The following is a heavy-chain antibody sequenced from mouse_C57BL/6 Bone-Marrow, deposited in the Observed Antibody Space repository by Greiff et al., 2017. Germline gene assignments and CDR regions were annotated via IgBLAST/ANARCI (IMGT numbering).Heavy chain of an antibody. CDR2: IDPSDSYT. V-gene: IGHV1-69*01. D-gene: IGHD2-12*01. Sequence: QVQLQQPGAELVMPGASVKLSCKASGYTFTSYWMHWVKQRPGQGLERIGEIDPSDSYTNYNQKFKGKSTLTVDKSSSTAYMQRSSLTSEDSAVYYCARSYPDYWGQGTTLTVSS. CDR1: GYTFTSYW. J-gene: IGHJ2*01. CDR3: ARSYPDY.